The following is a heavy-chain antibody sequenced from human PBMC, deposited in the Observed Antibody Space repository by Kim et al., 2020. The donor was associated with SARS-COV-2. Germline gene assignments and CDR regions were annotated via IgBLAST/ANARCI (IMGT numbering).Heavy chain of an antibody. CDR1: GYSFTSYW. D-gene: IGHD2-21*02. J-gene: IGHJ4*02. CDR3: ARQYCGGDCPDDY. CDR2: IYPGDSDT. V-gene: IGHV5-51*01. Sequence: GESLKISCKGSGYSFTSYWIGWGRQGPGEWGAWMGLIYPGDSDTRYSPSFQGQVTISADKSISTAYLQWSSLKASDTAMYYCARQYCGGDCPDDYWGQGTLVTVSS.